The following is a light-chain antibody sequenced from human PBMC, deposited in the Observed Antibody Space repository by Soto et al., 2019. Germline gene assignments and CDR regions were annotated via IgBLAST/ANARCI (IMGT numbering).Light chain of an antibody. CDR2: KAS. Sequence: DRQMTEYGSTVDVAVGGRVTVTCRASQSIRSWLAWYQEKPGKAPKLLIYKASTLKSGVPSRFSGSGSGTEFTLTISTLQPDGFATHNCEDHSRYSGAFGQGTKVDIK. CDR3: EDHSRYSGA. V-gene: IGKV1-5*03. CDR1: QSIRSW. J-gene: IGKJ1*01.